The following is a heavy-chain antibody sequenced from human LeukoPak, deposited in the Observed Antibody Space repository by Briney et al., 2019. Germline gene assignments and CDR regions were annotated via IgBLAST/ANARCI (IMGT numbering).Heavy chain of an antibody. J-gene: IGHJ4*02. CDR2: INHSRST. Sequence: KPSETLSLTCAVCGGSFSGYYWGWIRPPPGKELEWMGEINHSRSTNYNPSLKSRVTMSVDTSKNQFSRKLSSVTAADTAVYYCARISWAGGWRKIDYWGQGTLVTVSS. CDR3: ARISWAGGWRKIDY. CDR1: GGSFSGYY. D-gene: IGHD6-19*01. V-gene: IGHV4-34*01.